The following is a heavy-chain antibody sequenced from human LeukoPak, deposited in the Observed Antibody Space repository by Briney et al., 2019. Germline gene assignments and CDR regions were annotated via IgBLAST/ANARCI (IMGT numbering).Heavy chain of an antibody. J-gene: IGHJ4*02. Sequence: SGPTPVKPTQTLTLTCTFSGFSLSTNGVGVAWIRQPPGVAPEWHALIYWDDHKRYSPSLKSRITITQDTSKNQVVLTMTNMDPVHTATYYCAHTRCTSTSCYKDFDYWGQGTLVTVSS. CDR1: GFSLSTNGVG. V-gene: IGHV2-5*02. D-gene: IGHD2-2*01. CDR3: AHTRCTSTSCYKDFDY. CDR2: IYWDDHK.